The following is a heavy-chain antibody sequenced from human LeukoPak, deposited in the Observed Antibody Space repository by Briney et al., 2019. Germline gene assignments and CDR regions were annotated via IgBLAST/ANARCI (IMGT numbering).Heavy chain of an antibody. V-gene: IGHV1-46*01. CDR1: GYTFTSYY. D-gene: IGHD6-6*01. CDR2: INPSGGNT. J-gene: IGHJ4*02. Sequence: ASVKVSCKASGYTFTSYYMHWVRQAPGQGLEWMGIINPSGGNTSYAQKFQGRVTMTRDMSTSTVYMELSSLRSEDTAVYYCARLEQLGPGDYWGQGTLVTVSS. CDR3: ARLEQLGPGDY.